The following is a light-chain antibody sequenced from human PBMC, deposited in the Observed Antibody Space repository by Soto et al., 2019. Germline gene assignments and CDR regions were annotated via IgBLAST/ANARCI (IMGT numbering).Light chain of an antibody. J-gene: IGLJ7*01. Sequence: QSALTQPASVSGSPGQSITISCTGTSSDVGSYNLVSWYQQHPGKAPKLMISEVSKRPSGISDRFSGYKSGSTASLTISGLQAEDEADYYCCSYAGTRTHTVFGGGTQLTVL. CDR1: SSDVGSYNL. CDR2: EVS. CDR3: CSYAGTRTHTV. V-gene: IGLV2-23*02.